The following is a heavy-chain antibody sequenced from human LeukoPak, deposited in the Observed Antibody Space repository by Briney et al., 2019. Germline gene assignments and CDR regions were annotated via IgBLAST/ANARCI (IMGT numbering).Heavy chain of an antibody. CDR1: GFTFSSYA. J-gene: IGHJ4*02. CDR2: ISYDGSNK. D-gene: IGHD6-19*01. Sequence: GRSLRLSCAASGFTFSSYAMHWVRQATGKGLEWVAVISYDGSNKYYADSVKGRFTISRDNSKNTLYLQMNSLRAEDTAVYYCARDDRYSSGWYYFDYWGQGTLVTVSS. V-gene: IGHV3-30*04. CDR3: ARDDRYSSGWYYFDY.